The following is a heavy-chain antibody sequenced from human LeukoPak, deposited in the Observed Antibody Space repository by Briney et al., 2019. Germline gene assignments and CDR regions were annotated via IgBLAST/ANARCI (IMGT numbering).Heavy chain of an antibody. J-gene: IGHJ4*02. CDR2: IIPIFGTA. V-gene: IGHV1-69*13. D-gene: IGHD6-19*01. CDR3: ARGKWLVSKLFDY. Sequence: ASVKVSCKASGGTFSSYAISWVRQAPGQGLEWMGGIIPIFGTANYAQKFQGRVTITADESTSTAYMELSSLRSEDTAVYYCARGKWLVSKLFDYWGQGTLVTVSS. CDR1: GGTFSSYA.